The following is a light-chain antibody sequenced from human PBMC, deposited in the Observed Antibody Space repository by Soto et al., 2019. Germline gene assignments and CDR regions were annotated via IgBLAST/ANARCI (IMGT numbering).Light chain of an antibody. CDR1: SSDVGVSNY. CDR2: EVT. CDR3: CSYAGNHNYV. J-gene: IGLJ1*01. V-gene: IGLV2-8*01. Sequence: QSVLTQPASVSGSPGQSITISCTGTSSDVGVSNYVSWYQQHPGKAPKLMIYEVTKRPSGVPDRFSGSKSGNTASLTVSGLQTEDEADYYCCSYAGNHNYVFGTGTKLTVL.